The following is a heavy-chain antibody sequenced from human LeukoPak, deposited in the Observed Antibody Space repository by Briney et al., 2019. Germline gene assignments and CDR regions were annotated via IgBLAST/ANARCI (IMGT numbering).Heavy chain of an antibody. CDR3: AREDSRDAFDI. Sequence: GGSLRLSCAASGFIFSSSEMNWVRQAPGKGLEWVSYISSSGSNISYADSVKGRFTISRDNAKNSLYLQMNSLRAGDTAAYYCAREDSRDAFDIWGQGTMVTVS. V-gene: IGHV3-48*03. CDR1: GFIFSSSE. D-gene: IGHD4-11*01. J-gene: IGHJ3*02. CDR2: ISSSGSNI.